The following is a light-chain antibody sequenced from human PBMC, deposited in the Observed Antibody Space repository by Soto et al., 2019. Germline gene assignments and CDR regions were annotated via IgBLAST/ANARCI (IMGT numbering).Light chain of an antibody. CDR3: QQRSNWPPIT. V-gene: IGKV3D-20*02. CDR1: QSVRSSH. CDR2: GAS. J-gene: IGKJ5*01. Sequence: EIVLTQSPGTLSLSRGERATLSCRASQSVRSSHLAWYQQKPGQAPRLLIYGASSRATGIPARFSGSGSGTDFTLTISSLEPEDFAVYYCQQRSNWPPITFGQGTRLEIK.